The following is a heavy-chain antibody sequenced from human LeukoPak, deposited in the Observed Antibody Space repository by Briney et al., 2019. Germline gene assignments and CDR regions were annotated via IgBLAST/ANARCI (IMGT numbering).Heavy chain of an antibody. CDR3: ARGTRRFDP. Sequence: SETLSLTCAVYGGSFSGYYWSWIRQPPGKGLEWIGEINHSGSTNYNPSLKSRVTISVDTSENQFSLKLSSVTAADTAVYYCARGTRRFDPWGQGTLVTVSS. CDR2: INHSGST. CDR1: GGSFSGYY. V-gene: IGHV4-34*01. J-gene: IGHJ5*02.